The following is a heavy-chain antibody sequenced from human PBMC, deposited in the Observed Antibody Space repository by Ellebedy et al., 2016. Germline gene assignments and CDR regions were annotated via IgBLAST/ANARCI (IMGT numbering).Heavy chain of an antibody. CDR1: GGSISSGGYY. CDR2: IYYSGST. Sequence: SETLSLTCTVSGGSISSGGYYWSWIRQHPGKGLEWIGYIYYSGSTYYHPSLKSRVTISVDTSKNQFSLKLSSVTAADTAVYYCARDPGGVIFDGMDVWGQGTTVTVSS. D-gene: IGHD2-21*01. CDR3: ARDPGGVIFDGMDV. V-gene: IGHV4-31*03. J-gene: IGHJ6*02.